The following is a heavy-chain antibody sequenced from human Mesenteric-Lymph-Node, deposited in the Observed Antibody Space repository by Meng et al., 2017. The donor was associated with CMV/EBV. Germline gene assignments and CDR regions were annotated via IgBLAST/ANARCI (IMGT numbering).Heavy chain of an antibody. CDR3: ARLDYYGSGSYDY. J-gene: IGHJ4*02. CDR1: GYTFTGFY. D-gene: IGHD3-10*01. CDR2: INPNSGGT. Sequence: KASGYTFTGFYMHWVRQAPGQGLEWMGRINPNSGGTNYAQKFQGRVTMTRDTSISTAYMELSRLRSDDTAVYYCARLDYYGSGSYDYWGQGTLVTVSS. V-gene: IGHV1-2*06.